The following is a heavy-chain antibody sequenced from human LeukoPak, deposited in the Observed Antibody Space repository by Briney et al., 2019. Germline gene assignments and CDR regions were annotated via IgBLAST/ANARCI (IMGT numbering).Heavy chain of an antibody. CDR2: ISGSGGST. V-gene: IGHV3-23*01. J-gene: IGHJ4*02. CDR1: VFTFSSYA. D-gene: IGHD3-22*01. CDR3: AKVENYYDSSGYTDY. Sequence: GGSLRLSCAASVFTFSSYAMSWVRQAPGKGLEWVSAISGSGGSTYYADSVKGRFTISRDNSKNTLYLQMNSLRAEDTAVYYCAKVENYYDSSGYTDYWGQGTLVTVSS.